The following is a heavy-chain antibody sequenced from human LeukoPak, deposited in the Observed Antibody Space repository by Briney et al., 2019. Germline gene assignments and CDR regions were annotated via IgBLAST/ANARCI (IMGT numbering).Heavy chain of an antibody. Sequence: PSETLSLTCTVSGGSISSYYWSWIRQPPGKGLEWIGYIYYSGSTNYNPSLKSRVTISVDTSKNQFSLKLSSVTAADTAVYYCARGKIDNSGYYFDYWGQGTLVTVSS. CDR3: ARGKIDNSGYYFDY. V-gene: IGHV4-59*12. D-gene: IGHD7-27*01. CDR2: IYYSGST. CDR1: GGSISSYY. J-gene: IGHJ4*02.